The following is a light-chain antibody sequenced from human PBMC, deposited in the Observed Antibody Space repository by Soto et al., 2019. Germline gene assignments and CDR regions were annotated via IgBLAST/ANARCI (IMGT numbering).Light chain of an antibody. Sequence: EVVLTRSPATLSVYPGDRATLSCRASQSVSNNYLAWYQQKPGQAPRLLIYDASDRATGIPARFSGSGSGTDFTLTISSLEPEDFAVYYCQQRSKGPLITFGQGTRLEI. CDR3: QQRSKGPLIT. J-gene: IGKJ5*01. CDR1: QSVSNNY. V-gene: IGKV3-11*01. CDR2: DAS.